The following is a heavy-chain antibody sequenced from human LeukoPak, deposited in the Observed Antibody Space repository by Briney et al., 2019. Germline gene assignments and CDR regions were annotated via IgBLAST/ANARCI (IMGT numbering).Heavy chain of an antibody. CDR3: ARMGQGVRAYFDY. J-gene: IGHJ4*02. D-gene: IGHD1-26*01. Sequence: SETRSLTCTVSGGSVSSSSYYWGWIRQPPGKGLEWIGSIYYSGSTYYNPSLKSRVTISVDTSKNHFSLKLSSVTAADTAVYYCARMGQGVRAYFDYWGQGTLVTVSS. V-gene: IGHV4-39*02. CDR1: GGSVSSSSYY. CDR2: IYYSGST.